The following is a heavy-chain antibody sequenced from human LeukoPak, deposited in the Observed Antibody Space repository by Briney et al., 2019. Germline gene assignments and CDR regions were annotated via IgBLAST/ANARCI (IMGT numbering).Heavy chain of an antibody. CDR2: ISISSSSI. J-gene: IGHJ4*02. Sequence: PGGSLRLSCAASGFTFTRYSMNWVRQAPGKGLEWVSSISISSSSIYYADSVKGRFTISRDNAKNSLYLQMNSLRAEDTAVYYCARASSSWYRAADYWGQGTLVTVSS. V-gene: IGHV3-21*01. CDR1: GFTFTRYS. CDR3: ARASSSWYRAADY. D-gene: IGHD6-13*01.